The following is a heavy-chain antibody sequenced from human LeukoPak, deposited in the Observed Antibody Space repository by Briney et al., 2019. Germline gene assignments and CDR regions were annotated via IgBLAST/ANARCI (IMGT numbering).Heavy chain of an antibody. V-gene: IGHV3-66*02. CDR3: AGRRVLDASFDY. CDR1: GFTVSNNY. CDR2: IYSGDNT. Sequence: GGSLRLSCAASGFTVSNNYMSWVRQAPGKGLEWVSVIYSGDNTYYVESVKGRFTISRDNSKNTLFLQMNRPRAEDTAVYYCAGRRVLDASFDYWGQGTLVTVSS. J-gene: IGHJ4*02. D-gene: IGHD3-16*01.